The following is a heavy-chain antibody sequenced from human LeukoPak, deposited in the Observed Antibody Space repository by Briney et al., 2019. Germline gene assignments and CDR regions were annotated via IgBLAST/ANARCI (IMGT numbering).Heavy chain of an antibody. CDR3: ARVTGLIDY. CDR2: ISAYNGNT. J-gene: IGHJ4*02. D-gene: IGHD7-27*01. CDR1: GYTFTSYG. Sequence: GASVKVSCKASGYTFTSYGISWVRQAPGQGLEWMGWISAYNGNTNYAQKLQGRVTMTTDTSTSTAHMEQRSLRSDDTAMYYCARVTGLIDYWGQGTLVTVSS. V-gene: IGHV1-18*01.